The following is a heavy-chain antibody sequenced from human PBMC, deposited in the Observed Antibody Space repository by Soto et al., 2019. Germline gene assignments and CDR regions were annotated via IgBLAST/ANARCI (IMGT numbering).Heavy chain of an antibody. D-gene: IGHD4-17*01. CDR3: ARDYHDYGDYGFPIPYFDL. J-gene: IGHJ2*01. V-gene: IGHV4-31*03. CDR2: IYYSGST. Sequence: PSETLSLTCTVSGGSISSGGYYWSWIRQHPGKGLEWIGYIYYSGSTYYNPSLKSRVTISVDTSKNQFSLKLSSVTAADTAVYYCARDYHDYGDYGFPIPYFDLWGRGTLVTVSS. CDR1: GGSISSGGYY.